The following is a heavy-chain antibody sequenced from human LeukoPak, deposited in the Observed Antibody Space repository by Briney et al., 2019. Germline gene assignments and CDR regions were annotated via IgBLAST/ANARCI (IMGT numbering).Heavy chain of an antibody. J-gene: IGHJ4*02. Sequence: GGSLRLSCAASGFTFSSYSMNWVRQAPGKGLEWVSSISSSSSYIYYADSVKGRFTISRDNAKNSLYMQMNSLRAEDTAVYYCARAAAGNFDYWGQGTLVTVSS. V-gene: IGHV3-21*01. D-gene: IGHD6-13*01. CDR1: GFTFSSYS. CDR2: ISSSSSYI. CDR3: ARAAAGNFDY.